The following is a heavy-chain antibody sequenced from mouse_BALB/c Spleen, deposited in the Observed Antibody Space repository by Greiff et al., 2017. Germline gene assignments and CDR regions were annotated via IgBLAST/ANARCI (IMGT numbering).Heavy chain of an antibody. Sequence: EVMLVESGPGLVKPSQSLSLTCTVTGYSITSDYAWNWLRQFPGNKLEWMGYISYSGSTSYNPSLKSRISITRDTSKNQFCLQLNSVTTEDTATYYCARKEGSSWYFDVWGAGTTVTVSS. D-gene: IGHD1-1*01. V-gene: IGHV3-2*02. CDR2: ISYSGST. CDR3: ARKEGSSWYFDV. J-gene: IGHJ1*01. CDR1: GYSITSDYA.